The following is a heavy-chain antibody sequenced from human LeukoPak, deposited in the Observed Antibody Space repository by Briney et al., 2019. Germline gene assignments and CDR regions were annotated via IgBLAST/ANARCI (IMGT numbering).Heavy chain of an antibody. CDR3: ARDLKKSDYYYYGMDV. Sequence: PSETLSLTCTVSGGSISSYYWSWIRQPPGKGLEGIGYIYYSGSTNYNPSLKSRVTISVDTSKNQFSLKLSSVTAADTAVYYCARDLKKSDYYYYGMDVWGQGTTVTVSS. CDR2: IYYSGST. CDR1: GGSISSYY. V-gene: IGHV4-59*01. J-gene: IGHJ6*02.